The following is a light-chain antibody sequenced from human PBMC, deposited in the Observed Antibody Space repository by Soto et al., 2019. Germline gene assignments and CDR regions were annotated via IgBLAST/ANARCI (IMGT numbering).Light chain of an antibody. Sequence: QSVLTQPASVSGSPGQSITISCTGTSSDVGGYNYVSWYQQHPGKAPKLMIYEVSNRPSGVSNRFSGSKSGNTASLTISGLQAEDEADEYCSSYTSSSTGVVFGGGTKLTFL. V-gene: IGLV2-14*01. CDR3: SSYTSSSTGVV. J-gene: IGLJ2*01. CDR2: EVS. CDR1: SSDVGGYNY.